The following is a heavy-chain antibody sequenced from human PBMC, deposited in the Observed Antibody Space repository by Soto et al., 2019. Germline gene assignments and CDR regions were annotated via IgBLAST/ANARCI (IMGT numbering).Heavy chain of an antibody. CDR3: ARAETVYAISGALDI. CDR2: INYSGNT. CDR1: GDSISNYY. V-gene: IGHV4-59*01. D-gene: IGHD2-8*01. J-gene: IGHJ3*02. Sequence: SETLSLTCTVSGDSISNYYWNWIRQPPGKGLEWIGYINYSGNTNYNPSLKSRVTISADTSKNQFSLKLSSVTAADTAVYYCARAETVYAISGALDIWGQGAMVTVS.